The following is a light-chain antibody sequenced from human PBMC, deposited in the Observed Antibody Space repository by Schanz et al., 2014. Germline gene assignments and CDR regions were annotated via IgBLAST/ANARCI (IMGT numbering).Light chain of an antibody. V-gene: IGKV3-20*01. CDR3: QHYGTSFT. J-gene: IGKJ5*01. CDR2: GAS. CDR1: QSVGSRS. Sequence: EIVLTQSPDTLSLSPGERATLSCRASQSVGSRSLAWYQQKPGQPPRLLIYGASNRAAGIPDRFSGSGSGTDFTLSISRLEPEDSAVYYCQHYGTSFTFGQGTRLEIK.